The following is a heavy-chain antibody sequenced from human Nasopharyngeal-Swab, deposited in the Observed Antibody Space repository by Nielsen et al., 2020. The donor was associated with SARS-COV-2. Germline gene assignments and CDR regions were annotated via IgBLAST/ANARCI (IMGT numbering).Heavy chain of an antibody. CDR1: GFTLRSYD. J-gene: IGHJ3*02. D-gene: IGHD2-2*01. V-gene: IGHV3-13*01. CDR3: AREQLCIRGTRCLDAFDI. CDR2: IASSGAT. Sequence: GESLKISCAASGFTLRSYDVHWVRQTTGDGLEWVSVIASSGATSYLDSVKGRFTVSCDNVRNSVYLQMNSLRAGDTAVYYCAREQLCIRGTRCLDAFDIWGQGTMVTVSS.